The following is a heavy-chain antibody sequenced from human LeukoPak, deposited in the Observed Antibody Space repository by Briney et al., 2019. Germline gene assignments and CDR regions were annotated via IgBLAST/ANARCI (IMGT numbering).Heavy chain of an antibody. V-gene: IGHV3-23*01. CDR2: ISGSGGST. D-gene: IGHD3-22*01. CDR3: AKLGLGDSSGYYWLLYDY. J-gene: IGHJ6*04. CDR1: GFTFSSYA. Sequence: PGGSLRLSCAASGFTFSSYAMSWVRQAPGKGLEWVSAISGSGGSTYYADSVKGRFTISRDNSKNTLYLQMNSLRAEDTAVYYCAKLGLGDSSGYYWLLYDYWGKGTTVTVSS.